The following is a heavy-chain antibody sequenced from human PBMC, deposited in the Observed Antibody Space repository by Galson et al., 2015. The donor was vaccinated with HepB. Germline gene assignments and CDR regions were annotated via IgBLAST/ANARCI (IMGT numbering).Heavy chain of an antibody. CDR2: ILYDGSNQ. V-gene: IGHV3-30*03. J-gene: IGHJ4*02. D-gene: IGHD3-10*01. CDR3: ARDRNAYVSGKYYMPPDY. CDR1: GFVFENYG. Sequence: SLRLSCAVSGFVFENYGVHWVRQAPGKGLEWVAVILYDGSNQHYADTVEGRFTISRDNSKNTLFLQMNHLRPEDTAIYYCARDRNAYVSGKYYMPPDYWGQGTLVTVSS.